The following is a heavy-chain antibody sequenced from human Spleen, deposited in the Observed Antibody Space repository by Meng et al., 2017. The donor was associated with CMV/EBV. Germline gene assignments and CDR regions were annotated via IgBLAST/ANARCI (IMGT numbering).Heavy chain of an antibody. CDR3: AKDLYSGGWYVFGH. Sequence: GESLKISCAASGFIFSSYGMHWVRQAPGKGLEWVAFIRYDGSNEDYGDSVKGRFTVSRDNSKRTLFLQMNNLRSEDTAVYYCAKDLYSGGWYVFGHWGQGMLVTVS. CDR1: GFIFSSYG. J-gene: IGHJ5*02. CDR2: IRYDGSNE. D-gene: IGHD6-19*01. V-gene: IGHV3-30*02.